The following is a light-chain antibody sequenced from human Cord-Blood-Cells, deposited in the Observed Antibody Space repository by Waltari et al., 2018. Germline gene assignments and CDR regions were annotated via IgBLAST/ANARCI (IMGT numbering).Light chain of an antibody. Sequence: QSALTQPASVSGSPGQSITISCTGTSSDVGSYNLVSWYQQHPGKAPKLMIYEGSKRPAGVSNRFSGSKSGNPASLTISWLQAEDEADYYCCSYAGSSTFVFGTGTKVTVL. V-gene: IGLV2-23*03. CDR3: CSYAGSSTFV. CDR2: EGS. J-gene: IGLJ1*01. CDR1: SSDVGSYNL.